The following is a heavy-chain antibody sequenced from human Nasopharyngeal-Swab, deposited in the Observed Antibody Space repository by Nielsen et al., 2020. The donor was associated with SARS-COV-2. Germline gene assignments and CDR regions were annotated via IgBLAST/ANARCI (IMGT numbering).Heavy chain of an antibody. D-gene: IGHD2-2*01. CDR2: INHSGST. J-gene: IGHJ4*02. V-gene: IGHV4-34*01. Sequence: RQAPGKGLEWIGEINHSGSTNYDPSLKRRVTISVDTSKNQCSLKLSAVTAADTAVYYCARADYQLDYWGQGTLVTVSS. CDR3: ARADYQLDY.